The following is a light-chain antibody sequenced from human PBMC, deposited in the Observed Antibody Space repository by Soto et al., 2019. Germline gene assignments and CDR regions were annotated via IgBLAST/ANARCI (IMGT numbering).Light chain of an antibody. CDR1: SPNIGAGYD. V-gene: IGLV1-40*01. CDR3: SSYTISSTYV. CDR2: GNS. J-gene: IGLJ1*01. Sequence: SLLTQPPPLSGAPGQRGTISRTGSSPNIGAGYDVHWYQQLPGTAPKLLIYGNSNRPSGVPDRFSGSKSGTSASLAITGLQAEDEADYYCSSYTISSTYVFGTGTKVTVL.